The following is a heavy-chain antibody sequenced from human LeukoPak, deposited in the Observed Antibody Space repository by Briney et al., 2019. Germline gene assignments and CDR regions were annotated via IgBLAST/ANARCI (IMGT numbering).Heavy chain of an antibody. CDR3: ARDWVGSYWYFDL. D-gene: IGHD1-26*01. CDR1: GFTVSSNY. V-gene: IGHV3-66*01. CDR2: TYSGGST. Sequence: GGSLRLSCAASGFTVSSNYMSWVRQAPGKGLEWVSVTYSGGSTYYADSVKGRFTISRDNSKNTLYLQMNSLRAEDTAVYYCARDWVGSYWYFDLWGRGTLVTVSS. J-gene: IGHJ2*01.